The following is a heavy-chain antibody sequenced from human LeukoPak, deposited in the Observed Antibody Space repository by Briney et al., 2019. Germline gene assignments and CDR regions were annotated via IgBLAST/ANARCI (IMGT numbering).Heavy chain of an antibody. Sequence: ASVKVSCKASGYTFTSYDINWVRQATGQGLEWMGWTNANSGNTGYAQKFQGRVTMTRDTSISTAYMEVSSLRSEDTAVYYCARGASRSFDSWGQGTLVSVSS. CDR2: TNANSGNT. CDR1: GYTFTSYD. D-gene: IGHD3-3*01. CDR3: ARGASRSFDS. J-gene: IGHJ4*02. V-gene: IGHV1-8*01.